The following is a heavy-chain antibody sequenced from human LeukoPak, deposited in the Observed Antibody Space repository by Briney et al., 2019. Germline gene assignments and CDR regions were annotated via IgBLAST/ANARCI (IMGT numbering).Heavy chain of an antibody. CDR2: INHSGST. CDR3: ARVPPVETATTYFDY. Sequence: SETLSLTCAVYGGSFSGYYWSWIRQPPGKGLEWIGEINHSGSTNYNPSLKSRVTISVDTSKNQFSLRLSSVTAADTALYYCARVPPVETATTYFDYWGQGTLVTVSS. V-gene: IGHV4-34*01. CDR1: GGSFSGYY. D-gene: IGHD5-24*01. J-gene: IGHJ4*02.